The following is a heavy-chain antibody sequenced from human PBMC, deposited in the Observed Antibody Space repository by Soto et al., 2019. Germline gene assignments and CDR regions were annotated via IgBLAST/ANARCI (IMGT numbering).Heavy chain of an antibody. CDR2: SSGSGGST. Sequence: EVQLLESGGGLVQPGGSLRLSCAASGFTFSSYAMSWVRQAPGKGLEWVSASSGSGGSTYYADSVKGRFTISRDNSKNTLYLQMNSLRAEDTAVYYCAKGGVVVTATPRPFDYWGQGTLVTVSS. V-gene: IGHV3-23*01. CDR1: GFTFSSYA. J-gene: IGHJ4*02. CDR3: AKGGVVVTATPRPFDY. D-gene: IGHD2-21*02.